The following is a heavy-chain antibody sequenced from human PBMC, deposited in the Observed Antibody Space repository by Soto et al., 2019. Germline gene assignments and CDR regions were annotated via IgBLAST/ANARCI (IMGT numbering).Heavy chain of an antibody. CDR3: ASSDDNPFGFDP. Sequence: QVQLVQSGAEVKKPGSSVKVSCKASGGTFSSYTISWVRQAPGQGLEWMGRIIPILGIANYAQKFQGRVTITADKSTSTAYMELSSLRSEDTAVYYCASSDDNPFGFDPWGQGTLVTVSS. J-gene: IGHJ5*02. CDR2: IIPILGIA. CDR1: GGTFSSYT. V-gene: IGHV1-69*02. D-gene: IGHD3-9*01.